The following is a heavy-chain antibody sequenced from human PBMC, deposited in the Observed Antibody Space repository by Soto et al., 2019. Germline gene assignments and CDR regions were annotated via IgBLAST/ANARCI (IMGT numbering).Heavy chain of an antibody. J-gene: IGHJ3*01. D-gene: IGHD6-13*01. Sequence: PSETLSLTCTVSGGSIGTYYWSWIRQPPGKGLELIGYIDYSGSTNYSPSLKSRVTISVDTSKSQFSLKVNSVSAADTAVYYCARVRRSSSRPDAFDVWGQGTMVTVS. CDR3: ARVRRSSSRPDAFDV. CDR2: IDYSGST. CDR1: GGSIGTYY. V-gene: IGHV4-59*01.